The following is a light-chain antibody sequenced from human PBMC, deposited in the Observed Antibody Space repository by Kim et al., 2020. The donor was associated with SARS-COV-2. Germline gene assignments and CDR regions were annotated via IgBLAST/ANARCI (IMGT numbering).Light chain of an antibody. V-gene: IGLV4-69*01. J-gene: IGLJ2*01. Sequence: LGASVKLTCTLSSGHSSYAIAWHQQQPEKGPRYLMKLNSDGSHSKGDGIPDRFSGSSAGAERYLTISSLQSDDGADYYCQTWGTVVFGGGTQLTVL. CDR2: LNSDGSH. CDR3: QTWGTVV. CDR1: SGHSSYA.